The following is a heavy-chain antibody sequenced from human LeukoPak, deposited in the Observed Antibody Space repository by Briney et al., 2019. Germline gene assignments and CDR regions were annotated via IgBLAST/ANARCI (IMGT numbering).Heavy chain of an antibody. CDR2: IYHSGST. CDR3: ARDQVRWFGEGDAFDI. Sequence: PSETLSLTCTVSGYSISSGYYWGWIRQPPGKGLEWIGSIYHSGSTYYNPSLKSRVTISVDTSKNQFSLKLSSVTAADTAVYYCARDQVRWFGEGDAFDIWGQGTMVTVSS. V-gene: IGHV4-38-2*02. J-gene: IGHJ3*02. CDR1: GYSISSGYY. D-gene: IGHD3-10*01.